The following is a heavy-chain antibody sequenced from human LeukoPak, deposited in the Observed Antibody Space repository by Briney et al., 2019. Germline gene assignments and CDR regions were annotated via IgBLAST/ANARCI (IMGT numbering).Heavy chain of an antibody. V-gene: IGHV4-34*01. Sequence: SETLSLTCAVYGGSFSGYYWSWIRQPPGKGLEWIGEINHSGSTNYNPSLKSRVTISVDTSKNQFSLKLSSVTAADTAVYYRASRRLWFGVRSAFDIWGQGTMVTVSS. CDR2: INHSGST. CDR3: ASRRLWFGVRSAFDI. CDR1: GGSFSGYY. D-gene: IGHD3-10*01. J-gene: IGHJ3*02.